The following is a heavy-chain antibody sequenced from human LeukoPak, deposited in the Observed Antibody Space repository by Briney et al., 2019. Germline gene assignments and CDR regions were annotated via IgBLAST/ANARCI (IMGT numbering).Heavy chain of an antibody. CDR1: GLIFSNYG. D-gene: IGHD3-10*01. Sequence: PGGSLRLSCAASGLIFSNYGMHWVSQAPGKGLEWEAFIQHDRRNTYYSESVKGRFTIYRDTSNNILCNQLNSLTAEDTAVYFCAKQDRMYGSGAYGGFDSWGEGTLITVSS. CDR2: IQHDRRNT. CDR3: AKQDRMYGSGAYGGFDS. V-gene: IGHV3-30*02. J-gene: IGHJ4*02.